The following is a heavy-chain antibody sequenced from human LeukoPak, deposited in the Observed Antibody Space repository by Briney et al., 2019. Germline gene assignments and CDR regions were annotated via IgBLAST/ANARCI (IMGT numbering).Heavy chain of an antibody. CDR1: GGSISSSSYY. Sequence: PSETLSLTCGVSGGSISSSSYYWGWIRQPPGKGLEWVGTIYYSGSTYYNPSLKSRVTISVDTSKNQFSLKLSSVTAADTAVYYCARQGWSSASGYYFDYWRQGTLVTVSS. CDR2: IYYSGST. CDR3: ARQGWSSASGYYFDY. D-gene: IGHD6-19*01. J-gene: IGHJ4*02. V-gene: IGHV4-39*01.